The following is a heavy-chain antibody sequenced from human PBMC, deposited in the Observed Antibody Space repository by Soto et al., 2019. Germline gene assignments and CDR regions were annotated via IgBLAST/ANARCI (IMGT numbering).Heavy chain of an antibody. J-gene: IGHJ4*02. CDR3: ARVERAYCGGDCYDY. V-gene: IGHV3-21*01. Sequence: EVQLVESGGGLVKPGGSLSLSCAASGFTFSSYSMNWVRQAPGKGLEWVSSISSSSSSYIYDAYSVKGRFTISRDNAKNSLYLQMNSLRAEDTAVYYCARVERAYCGGDCYDYWGQGTLVTVSS. CDR1: GFTFSSYS. CDR2: ISSSSSSYI. D-gene: IGHD2-21*01.